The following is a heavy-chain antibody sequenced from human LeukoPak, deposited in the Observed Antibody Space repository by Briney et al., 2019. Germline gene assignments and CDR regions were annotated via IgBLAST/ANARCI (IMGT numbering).Heavy chain of an antibody. CDR2: INPNSGGT. J-gene: IGHJ6*03. Sequence: ASVKVSCKASGYTFTDHYMHWVRQAPGQGLEWMGWINPNSGGTNYAQKFQGRVTMTRDTSISTAYMELSRLRSDDTAVYYCARSWEYQRPYYMDVWGKGTTVTVSS. CDR1: GYTFTDHY. V-gene: IGHV1-2*02. CDR3: ARSWEYQRPYYMDV. D-gene: IGHD2-2*01.